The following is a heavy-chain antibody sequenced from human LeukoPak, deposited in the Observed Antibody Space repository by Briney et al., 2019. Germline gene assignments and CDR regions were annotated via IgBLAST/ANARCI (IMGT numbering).Heavy chain of an antibody. CDR3: VRAKRETSTRPWTSGMDV. CDR2: IGSAGDK. D-gene: IGHD6-6*01. CDR1: GFTLSGYD. V-gene: IGHV3-13*01. Sequence: GGSLRLSCAASGFTLSGYDIHWVRQAIGKGLDWVSGIGSAGDKYHAGSERGRFTISGENAENFVYLQMNGLRAEDTAIYYCVRAKRETSTRPWTSGMDVWGQGTTVTVSS. J-gene: IGHJ6*02.